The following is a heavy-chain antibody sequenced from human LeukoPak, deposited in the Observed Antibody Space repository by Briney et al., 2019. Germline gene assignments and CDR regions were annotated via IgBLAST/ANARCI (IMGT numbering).Heavy chain of an antibody. CDR2: IGPGGFST. CDR3: AKGYCSSTSCFQYYFDS. J-gene: IGHJ4*02. Sequence: GGSLRLSCAASGFTFSDYYMSWIRQAPGKGLEWVSAIGPGGFSTYYSDSVKGRFTITRDNSKDMLYLQMNSLRAEDTAVYYCAKGYCSSTSCFQYYFDSWGQGTLVTVSS. D-gene: IGHD2-2*01. CDR1: GFTFSDYY. V-gene: IGHV3-23*01.